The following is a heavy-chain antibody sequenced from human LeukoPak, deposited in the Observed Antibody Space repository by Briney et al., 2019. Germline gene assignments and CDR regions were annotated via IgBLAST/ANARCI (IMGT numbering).Heavy chain of an antibody. CDR2: ISSSGSTI. J-gene: IGHJ4*02. V-gene: IGHV3-48*03. D-gene: IGHD3-3*01. CDR3: AKDLSWTSITIFGVASDY. Sequence: QPGGSLRLSCAASGFTFSSYEMNWVRQAPGKGLEWVSYISSSGSTIYYADSVKGRFTISRDNAKNSLYLQMNSLRAEDTAVYYCAKDLSWTSITIFGVASDYWGQGTLVTVSS. CDR1: GFTFSSYE.